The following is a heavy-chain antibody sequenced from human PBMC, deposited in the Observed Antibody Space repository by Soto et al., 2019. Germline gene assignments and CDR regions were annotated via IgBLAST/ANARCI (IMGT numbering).Heavy chain of an antibody. D-gene: IGHD2-15*01. V-gene: IGHV6-1*01. CDR2: IYYRSKWFH. J-gene: IGHJ4*02. CDR1: GDSVSSNGAC. CDR3: ARVHCSAGTCLDGLDF. Sequence: SQTLPLTCVISGDSVSSNGACWNWIRQSPSRGLQWLGRIYYRSKWFHDYAASVESRMAINPDTSRNQFSLQLNYVTPEDTAVYYCARVHCSAGTCLDGLDFWGQGTLVTVSS.